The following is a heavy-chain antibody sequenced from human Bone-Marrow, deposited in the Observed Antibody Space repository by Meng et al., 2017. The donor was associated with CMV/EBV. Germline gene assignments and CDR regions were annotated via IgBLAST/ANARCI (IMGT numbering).Heavy chain of an antibody. V-gene: IGHV4-4*02. CDR3: ARALPPRGYYGMDV. Sequence: SGASISNSNWWSWVRQAPGKGLEWIGEIYHDGGTNYNPSLKSRITMSVDKSKNHFSLKLSSVTTADTAVYYCARALPPRGYYGMDVWGQGATVTVSS. CDR2: IYHDGGT. D-gene: IGHD3-10*01. CDR1: GASISNSNW. J-gene: IGHJ6*02.